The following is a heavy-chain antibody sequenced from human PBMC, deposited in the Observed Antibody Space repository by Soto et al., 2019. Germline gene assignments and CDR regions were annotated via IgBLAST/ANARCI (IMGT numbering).Heavy chain of an antibody. CDR1: WFPLRNSGMC. CDR3: ARIPGDNEAFDI. Sequence: SGPMPGNPTQTPTHTCTVPWFPLRNSGMCVSWSRQPPGKALEWLARIDWDDDKYYSTSLKTRLTISKDTSKNQVVLTMTNMDPVDTATYYCARIPGDNEAFDIWGQGTMVTVSS. CDR2: IDWDDDK. J-gene: IGHJ3*02. V-gene: IGHV2-70*11.